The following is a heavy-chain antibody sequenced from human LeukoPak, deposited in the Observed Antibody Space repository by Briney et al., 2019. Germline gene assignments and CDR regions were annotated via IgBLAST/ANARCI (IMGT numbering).Heavy chain of an antibody. J-gene: IGHJ5*02. D-gene: IGHD1-26*01. CDR2: ITGSISTI. Sequence: GGSLRLSCGASGFTFSSYSMNWVRQAPGKGLEWVSYITGSISTIYYADSVKGRFTISRDNGKNSVYLQMNSLRAEDTAVYYCARVGGSYWGWFDPWGQGTLVTVSS. CDR1: GFTFSSYS. CDR3: ARVGGSYWGWFDP. V-gene: IGHV3-48*01.